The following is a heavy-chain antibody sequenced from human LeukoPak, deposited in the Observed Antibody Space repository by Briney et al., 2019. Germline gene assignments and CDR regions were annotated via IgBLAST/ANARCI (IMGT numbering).Heavy chain of an antibody. CDR1: GFTFSSYS. D-gene: IGHD3-10*01. CDR3: AREFDITMVLGVIHSGVDY. CDR2: ISSSSSYI. V-gene: IGHV3-21*01. Sequence: GGSLRLSCAASGFTFSSYSMNWVRRAPGKGLEWVSSISSSSSYIYYADSVKGRFTISRDNARNSLYLQMNSLRAEDTAVYYCAREFDITMVLGVIHSGVDYWCQGTLVTVSS. J-gene: IGHJ4*02.